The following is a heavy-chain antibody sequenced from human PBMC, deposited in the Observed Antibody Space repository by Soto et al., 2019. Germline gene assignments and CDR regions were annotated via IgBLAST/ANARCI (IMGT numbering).Heavy chain of an antibody. Sequence: QVQLVQSGAEVKKPGASVKVSCKASGYTFSSYAISWVRQAPGQGLEWMGWISGYNGNTNYAQKVQGRVTMTTDTSTSTTYMELRSLRSDDTAVYYCAKVLRADTTSSNFYYYSALDDWGQGTTVTVSS. V-gene: IGHV1-18*01. J-gene: IGHJ6*02. CDR3: AKVLRADTTSSNFYYYSALDD. CDR1: GYTFSSYA. CDR2: ISGYNGNT. D-gene: IGHD6-6*01.